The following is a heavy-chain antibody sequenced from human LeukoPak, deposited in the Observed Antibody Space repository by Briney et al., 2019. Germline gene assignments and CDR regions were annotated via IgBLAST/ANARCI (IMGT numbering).Heavy chain of an antibody. D-gene: IGHD3-22*01. CDR1: GFTFSTYA. Sequence: GGSLRLSCAASGFTFSTYAMSWVRQGPGQGLEWVSSISGSGSLTYYAGSVKGRFTISRDNSKNTLYLQMNSLRVEDTAVYYCAKDRPNYYDSSGHYYRRDGDYWGQGTLVTVSS. CDR2: ISGSGSLT. V-gene: IGHV3-23*01. J-gene: IGHJ4*02. CDR3: AKDRPNYYDSSGHYYRRDGDY.